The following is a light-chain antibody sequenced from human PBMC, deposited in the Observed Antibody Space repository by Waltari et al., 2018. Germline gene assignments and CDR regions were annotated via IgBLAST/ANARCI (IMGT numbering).Light chain of an antibody. CDR3: QQYNAWPPWT. Sequence: EIVMTQSPATLSVSPGESATLSCRASQSIRSNLAWYQQNPGQAPRLLIYGASTRATGVPARFSGSGSGTEFILTISSLQSEDFAVYYCQQYNAWPPWTFGQGTKVEIK. CDR2: GAS. CDR1: QSIRSN. V-gene: IGKV3-15*01. J-gene: IGKJ1*01.